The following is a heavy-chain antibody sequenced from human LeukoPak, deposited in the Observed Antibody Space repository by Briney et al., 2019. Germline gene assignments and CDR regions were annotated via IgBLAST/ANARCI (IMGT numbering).Heavy chain of an antibody. CDR3: AREPDSTTGY. J-gene: IGHJ4*02. CDR2: ISSSSSTI. D-gene: IGHD6-13*01. CDR1: GFTVSSNY. Sequence: GGSLRLSCAASGFTVSSNYMNWVRQAPGKGLEWVSYISSSSSTIYYADSVKGRFTISRDNAKNSLYLQMNSLRAEDTAVYYCAREPDSTTGYWGQGTLVTVSS. V-gene: IGHV3-48*01.